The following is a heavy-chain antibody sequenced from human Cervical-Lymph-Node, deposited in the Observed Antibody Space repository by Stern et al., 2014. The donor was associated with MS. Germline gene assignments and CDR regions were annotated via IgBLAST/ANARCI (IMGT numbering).Heavy chain of an antibody. V-gene: IGHV4-59*01. CDR1: GFNFGEFA. CDR3: ASSFWGSYQDF. J-gene: IGHJ4*02. Sequence: MKLVESGGDLVQPGRSLRLSCTASGFNFGEFAMSWFRQTPGKGLEWIGHIYSYGSTSYNPSLSRRVTLSIDTSQNQISLNLSSVTTADSAVYYCASSFWGSYQDFWGQGTLVSVSS. CDR2: IYSYGST. D-gene: IGHD3-16*02.